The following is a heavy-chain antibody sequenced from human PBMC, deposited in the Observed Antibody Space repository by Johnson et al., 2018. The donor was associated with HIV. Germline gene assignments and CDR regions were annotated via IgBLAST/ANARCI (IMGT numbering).Heavy chain of an antibody. CDR2: ISYDGSYK. Sequence: QMLLVESGGGLVQPGGSLRLSCAASGFTFSSYGMHWVRQAPGKGLEWVAVISYDGSYKYYTDSVRGRFTISRDNAKNSLYLQTNSLRVEDTAFYYCARGKGASVGLDAFDIWGQGTMVTVSS. V-gene: IGHV3-30*03. J-gene: IGHJ3*02. CDR1: GFTFSSYG. D-gene: IGHD2-2*01. CDR3: ARGKGASVGLDAFDI.